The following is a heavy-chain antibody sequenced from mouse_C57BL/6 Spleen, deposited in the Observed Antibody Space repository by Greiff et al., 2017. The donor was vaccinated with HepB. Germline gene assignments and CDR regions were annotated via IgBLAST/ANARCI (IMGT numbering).Heavy chain of an antibody. CDR1: GYTFTDYY. CDR2: INPNNGGT. CDR3: ARWGVYDYDVGRDFDY. V-gene: IGHV1-26*01. Sequence: EVQLQQSGPELVKPGASVKISCKASGYTFTDYYMNWVKQSHGKSLEWIGDINPNNGGTSYNQKFKGKATLTVDKSSSTAYMGLRSLTSEDSAVYYCARWGVYDYDVGRDFDYWGQGTTLTVSS. J-gene: IGHJ2*01. D-gene: IGHD2-4*01.